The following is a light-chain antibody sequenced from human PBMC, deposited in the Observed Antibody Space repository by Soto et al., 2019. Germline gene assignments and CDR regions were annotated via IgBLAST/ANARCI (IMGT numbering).Light chain of an antibody. CDR2: LNSDGSH. CDR1: SGHSSYA. V-gene: IGLV4-69*01. Sequence: QPVLTQSPSASASLGASVKLICTLSSGHSSYAIAWHQQQPEKGPRYLMKLNSDGSHSKGDGIPDRFSGSSSGAERYLSISSLQSEDEADYYCQTWGSGPVVFGGGTKLTVL. J-gene: IGLJ2*01. CDR3: QTWGSGPVV.